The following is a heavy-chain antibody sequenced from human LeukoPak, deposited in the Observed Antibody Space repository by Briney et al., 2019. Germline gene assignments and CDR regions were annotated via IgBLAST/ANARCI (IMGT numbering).Heavy chain of an antibody. CDR2: ISAYNGNT. Sequence: ASVKVSCKASGYTFTSYGISWVRQAPGQGLEWMGWISAYNGNTNYAQKLQGRVTMTTDTSTSTAYMELRSLRSEDTAVYYCARARSGWPRNWFDPWGQGTLVTVSS. CDR1: GYTFTSYG. CDR3: ARARSGWPRNWFDP. J-gene: IGHJ5*02. D-gene: IGHD6-19*01. V-gene: IGHV1-18*01.